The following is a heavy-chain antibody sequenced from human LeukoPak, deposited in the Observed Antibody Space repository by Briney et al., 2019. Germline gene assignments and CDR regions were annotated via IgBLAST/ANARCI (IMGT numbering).Heavy chain of an antibody. CDR1: GYSFSDYW. V-gene: IGHV5-51*01. Sequence: GESLKISCKGSGYSFSDYWIAWVRQMPGKGLEWMGIVYPGDSDTTYSPSLQGQVTFSADKSIKTAYLQWTVLRASDTAMYYCAKYDSSGYIDYWGQGPLVTVSS. J-gene: IGHJ4*02. CDR2: VYPGDSDT. D-gene: IGHD6-19*01. CDR3: AKYDSSGYIDY.